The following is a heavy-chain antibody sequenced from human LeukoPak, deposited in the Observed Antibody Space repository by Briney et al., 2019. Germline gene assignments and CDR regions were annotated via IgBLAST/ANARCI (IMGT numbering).Heavy chain of an antibody. CDR1: GGSISNYY. CDR3: ARQAQSDLSFYYYIDV. D-gene: IGHD3-16*02. V-gene: IGHV4-4*07. Sequence: SETLSLTCTVSGGSISNYYWTWIRQPAGKGLEWIGRVYTTGTTNYNPSLKSRVTMSVDTSENQFSLKLSSVTAADTAVYYCARQAQSDLSFYYYIDVWGKGTTVTISS. CDR2: VYTTGTT. J-gene: IGHJ6*03.